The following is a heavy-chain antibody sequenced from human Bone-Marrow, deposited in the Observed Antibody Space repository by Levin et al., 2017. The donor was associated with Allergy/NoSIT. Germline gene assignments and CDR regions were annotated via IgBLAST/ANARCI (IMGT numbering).Heavy chain of an antibody. CDR1: GYIFTSYG. CDR2: ISAYNENT. J-gene: IGHJ6*02. V-gene: IGHV1-18*01. Sequence: ASVKVSCKASGYIFTSYGISWVRQAPGQGLEWMGWISAYNENTNYAQKFQGRVAMTTDTSTSTAYMELRSLRSDDTAVYYCAREDCREGGSWYARATCGYAMDVWGQGTKVIVS. D-gene: IGHD2-2*01. CDR3: AREDCREGGSWYARATCGYAMDV.